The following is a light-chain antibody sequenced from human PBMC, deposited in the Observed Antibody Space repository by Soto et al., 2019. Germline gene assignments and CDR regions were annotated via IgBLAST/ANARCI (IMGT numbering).Light chain of an antibody. CDR3: SSYTSGSTWV. J-gene: IGLJ3*02. Sequence: QSVLTQPASVSGSPGQSITISCTGTSSDVGGYNYVSWSQQHPGKPPKLMIYEVSNRPSGVSNRFSGSKSGNTASLTISGLQAEDEADYYCSSYTSGSTWVFGGGTKLTVL. CDR1: SSDVGGYNY. V-gene: IGLV2-14*01. CDR2: EVS.